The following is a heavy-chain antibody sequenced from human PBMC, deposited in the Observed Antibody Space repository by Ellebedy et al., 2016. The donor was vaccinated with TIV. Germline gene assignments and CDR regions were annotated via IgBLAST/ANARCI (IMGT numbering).Heavy chain of an antibody. CDR3: ARLDFWSGYFPVYGMVY. CDR2: IKQDGSEK. CDR1: GFTFSSYW. V-gene: IGHV3-7*01. J-gene: IGHJ4*02. Sequence: GESLKISCAASGFTFSSYWMSWVRQAPGKGLEWVANIKQDGSEKYYVDSVKGRFTISRDNAKNSLYLQMNSLRAEDTAVYYCARLDFWSGYFPVYGMVYWGQGTLVTVSS. D-gene: IGHD3-3*01.